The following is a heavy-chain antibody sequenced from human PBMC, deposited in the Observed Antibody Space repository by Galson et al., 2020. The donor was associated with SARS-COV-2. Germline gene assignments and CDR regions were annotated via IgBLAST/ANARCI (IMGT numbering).Heavy chain of an antibody. CDR2: ISYDGSNK. CDR3: ARPYSGSYTYYFDY. CDR1: GFTFSSYA. V-gene: IGHV3-30*01. D-gene: IGHD1-26*01. J-gene: IGHJ4*02. Sequence: SCAASGFTFSSYAMHWVRQAPGKGLEWVAVISYDGSNKYYADSVKGRFTISRDNSKNTLYLQMNSLRAEDTAVYYCARPYSGSYTYYFDYWGQGTLVTVSS.